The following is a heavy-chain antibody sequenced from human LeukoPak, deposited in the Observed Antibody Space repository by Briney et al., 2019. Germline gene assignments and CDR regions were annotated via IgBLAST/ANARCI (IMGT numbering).Heavy chain of an antibody. CDR1: AFTFSSYG. J-gene: IGHJ4*02. V-gene: IGHV3-23*01. CDR3: AKSSPPPLRY. CDR2: ISGSGGST. Sequence: GVSLRLSCSASAFTFSSYGMSRLRQAPGKGLEWVSAISGSGGSTYYADSVKGRFTISRDNSKNTLYLQMNSLRAEDTAVYYCAKSSPPPLRYWGQGTLVTVSS.